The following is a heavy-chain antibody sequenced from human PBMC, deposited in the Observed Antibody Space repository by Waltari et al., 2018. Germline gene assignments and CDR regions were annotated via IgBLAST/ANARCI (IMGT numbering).Heavy chain of an antibody. J-gene: IGHJ4*02. CDR1: GFTFSTYW. CDR2: XXXXXXST. Sequence: EVQLVESGGGLVQPGGSLRLSCAASGFTFSTYWMHWVRQAPGKGLVWFSXXXXXXXSTTYADSVEGRFTISRDNAKNTLYLQMNSLRADDTAVYYCTVHARAFDYWGQGTLVTVSS. V-gene: IGHV3-74*02. CDR3: TVHARAFDY.